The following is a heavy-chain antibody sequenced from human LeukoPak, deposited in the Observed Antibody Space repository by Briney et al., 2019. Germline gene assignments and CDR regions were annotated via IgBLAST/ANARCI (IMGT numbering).Heavy chain of an antibody. Sequence: GGSLRLSCAASGFTFSSYAMSWVRQAPGKGLEWVSAISGSGGSTYYADSVKGRFTISRDNSKNTLYLQMNSLRAEDTAVYYCARDNEIRGFSAEYFQHWGQGTLVTVSS. CDR1: GFTFSSYA. CDR2: ISGSGGST. D-gene: IGHD5-12*01. V-gene: IGHV3-23*01. J-gene: IGHJ1*01. CDR3: ARDNEIRGFSAEYFQH.